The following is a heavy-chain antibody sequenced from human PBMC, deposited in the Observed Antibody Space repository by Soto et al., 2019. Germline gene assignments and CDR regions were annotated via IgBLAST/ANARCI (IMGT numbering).Heavy chain of an antibody. D-gene: IGHD2-2*01. V-gene: IGHV1-18*01. CDR2: ISAYNGNT. CDR1: GYTFTSYG. CDR3: ARDIVVVPAAYYYMDG. J-gene: IGHJ6*03. Sequence: ASVKVSCKASGYTFTSYGISWVRQAPGQGLEWMGWISAYNGNTNYAQKLQGRVTMTTDTSTSTAYMELRSLRSDDTAVYYCARDIVVVPAAYYYMDGWGKGTTVTVSS.